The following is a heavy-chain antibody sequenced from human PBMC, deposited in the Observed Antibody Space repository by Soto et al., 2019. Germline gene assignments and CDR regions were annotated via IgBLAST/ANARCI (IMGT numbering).Heavy chain of an antibody. V-gene: IGHV3-23*01. Sequence: EVQLLESGGGLVQPGGSLRLSCAASGFTFSDYAMSWVRQAPGKGLEWVSAISGSGGSTSYADSVKGRITIARDNAKNTHYLQMNSLRGEDAALHYCGTYAGYSSCWYVAFVLWGQGTMVTVSS. D-gene: IGHD6-13*01. CDR1: GFTFSDYA. CDR2: ISGSGGST. CDR3: GTYAGYSSCWYVAFVL. J-gene: IGHJ3*01.